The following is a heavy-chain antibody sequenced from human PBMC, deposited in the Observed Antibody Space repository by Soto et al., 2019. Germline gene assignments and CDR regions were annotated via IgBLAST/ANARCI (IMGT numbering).Heavy chain of an antibody. CDR3: TRPYRDGYKNAFNI. CDR1: GYSFRNYW. CDR2: IYPDDSDT. V-gene: IGHV5-51*01. Sequence: PGESLKISCKASGYSFRNYWIAWVRQMPGKGLEYVGHIYPDDSDTRYNPSFQGQVTISADTSLSTAFLQWSSLEASDTGIYYCTRPYRDGYKNAFNIWGQGTLVTVSS. D-gene: IGHD2-21*01. J-gene: IGHJ4*02.